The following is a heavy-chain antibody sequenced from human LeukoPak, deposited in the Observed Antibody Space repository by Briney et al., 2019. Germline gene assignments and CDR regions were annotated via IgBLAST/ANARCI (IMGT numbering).Heavy chain of an antibody. CDR1: GGSLSSYY. CDR3: ARGTGYCSGGSCYSGTAFDY. V-gene: IGHV4-59*12. J-gene: IGHJ4*02. D-gene: IGHD2-15*01. CDR2: IYYSGST. Sequence: SETLSLTRTVSGGSLSSYYWSWIRQPPAKGMEGIGFIYYSGSTNYNPSLKSRVTISVDKSKNQFSLKLSTVTAAGTAVYYCARGTGYCSGGSCYSGTAFDYWGQGTLVTVSS.